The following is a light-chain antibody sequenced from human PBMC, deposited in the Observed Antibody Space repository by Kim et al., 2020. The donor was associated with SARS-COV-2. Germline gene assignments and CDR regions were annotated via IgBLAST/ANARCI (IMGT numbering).Light chain of an antibody. CDR1: SSDVGGYNS. Sequence: SVTISCNGTSSDVGGYNSFSWYQQHPGKAPKLMIYDVSKRPSGVPDRFSGSKSGNTASLTISGLQAEDEADYYCCSYAGSYTFYVVFGGGTQLTVL. CDR3: CSYAGSYTFYVV. V-gene: IGLV2-11*01. J-gene: IGLJ2*01. CDR2: DVS.